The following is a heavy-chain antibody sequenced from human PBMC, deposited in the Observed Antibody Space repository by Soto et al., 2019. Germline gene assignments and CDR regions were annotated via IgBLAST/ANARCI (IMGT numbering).Heavy chain of an antibody. CDR2: INAGNGNT. CDR3: ARESSSWYFGGFDY. D-gene: IGHD6-13*01. Sequence: GASVKVSCKASGYTFTSYAMHWVRQAPGQRLEWMGWINAGNGNTKYSQKFQGRVTITRDTSASTAYMELSSLRSEDTAVYYCARESSSWYFGGFDYWGQGTLVTVSS. V-gene: IGHV1-3*01. CDR1: GYTFTSYA. J-gene: IGHJ4*02.